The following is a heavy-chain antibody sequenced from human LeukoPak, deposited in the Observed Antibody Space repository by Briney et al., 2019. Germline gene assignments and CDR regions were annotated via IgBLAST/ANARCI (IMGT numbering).Heavy chain of an antibody. Sequence: PGGSLRLSCAASGFTFSRYGMHWVRQAPGKGLEWVAFIRYDGSKKYYADSVKGRFTISRDNSKNTLDLQMNSLRAEDTAVYYCAKDGAPLQLWFATDYWGQGTLVTVSS. CDR2: IRYDGSKK. V-gene: IGHV3-30*02. CDR1: GFTFSRYG. J-gene: IGHJ4*02. D-gene: IGHD3-10*01. CDR3: AKDGAPLQLWFATDY.